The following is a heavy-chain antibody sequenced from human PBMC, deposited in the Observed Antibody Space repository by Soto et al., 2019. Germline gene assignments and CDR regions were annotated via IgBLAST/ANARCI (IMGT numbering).Heavy chain of an antibody. D-gene: IGHD2-15*01. Sequence: GGSLRFSCAASGFTFSSYAMSWVRQAPGKELEWVSATSGSGGSTYYADSVKGRFTISRDNSKNTLYLQMNSLRSEDTAVYYCAKDLGDCSGGSCYFGAFDIWGQGTMVTVSS. CDR1: GFTFSSYA. CDR2: TSGSGGST. CDR3: AKDLGDCSGGSCYFGAFDI. V-gene: IGHV3-23*01. J-gene: IGHJ3*02.